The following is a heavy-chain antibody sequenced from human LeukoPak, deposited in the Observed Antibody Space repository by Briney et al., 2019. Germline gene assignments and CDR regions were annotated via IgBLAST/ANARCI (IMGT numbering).Heavy chain of an antibody. CDR2: IKHSGST. CDR3: ARTTSGY. Sequence: PSETLSLTCAVYGGCFSGYYWSWIRQPPGKGREWTGEIKHSGSTNYNPSLKSRVTISVDTSKNQFSLKLSSVTAADTAVYYCARTTSGYWGQGTLVTVSS. J-gene: IGHJ4*02. V-gene: IGHV4-34*01. CDR1: GGCFSGYY. D-gene: IGHD1-14*01.